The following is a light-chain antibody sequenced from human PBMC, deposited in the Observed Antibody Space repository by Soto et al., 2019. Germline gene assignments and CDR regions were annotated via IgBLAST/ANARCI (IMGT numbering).Light chain of an antibody. CDR1: QGISRS. V-gene: IGKV1-33*01. Sequence: DIQMTKSPSSLSASVGERATLTCRASQGISRSIGWYQQRPGQAPKLLIYDASTLETGVPARFSGSGSGTEFTFTITTLQSEDIATYYCHQYHSFPLTFGRGTTVDIK. CDR2: DAS. CDR3: HQYHSFPLT. J-gene: IGKJ4*01.